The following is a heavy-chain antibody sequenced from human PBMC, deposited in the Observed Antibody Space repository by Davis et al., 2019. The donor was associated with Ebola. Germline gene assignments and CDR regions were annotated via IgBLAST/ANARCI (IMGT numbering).Heavy chain of an antibody. CDR3: AKDRHVAVAGTGYYYYGMDV. Sequence: GESLKISCAASGFTFSSYWMHWVRQAPGKGLVWVSRINSDGSSTSYADSVKGRFTISRDNSKNTLYLQMNSLRAEDTAVYYCAKDRHVAVAGTGYYYYGMDVWGQGTTVTVSS. D-gene: IGHD6-19*01. CDR2: INSDGSST. J-gene: IGHJ6*02. V-gene: IGHV3-74*01. CDR1: GFTFSSYW.